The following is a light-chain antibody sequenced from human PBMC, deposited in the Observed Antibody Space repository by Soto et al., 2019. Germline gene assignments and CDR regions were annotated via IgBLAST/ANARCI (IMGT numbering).Light chain of an antibody. CDR1: TGGVTSGHW. V-gene: IGLV7-46*01. CDR2: DAT. Sequence: QAVVTQEPSMTVSPGGTVTLTCGSSTGGVTSGHWPYWFQQKAGQAPRTLIYDATNKHSWTPARFSGALLGGKAALTLSGAQLEYEAEYYCSLSFGGTVVFGGGTKLTVL. J-gene: IGLJ2*01. CDR3: SLSFGGTVV.